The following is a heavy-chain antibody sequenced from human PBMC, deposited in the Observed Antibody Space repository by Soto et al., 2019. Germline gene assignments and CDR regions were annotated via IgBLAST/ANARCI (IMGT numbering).Heavy chain of an antibody. CDR3: ARDSGYGDPFDY. CDR2: IYYSGST. CDR1: GGSISGYY. J-gene: IGHJ4*02. D-gene: IGHD4-17*01. Sequence: SETLSLTCTVSGGSISGYYWSWIRQPPGKGLEWIGYIYYSGSTNYNPSLKSRVTISVDTSKNQFSLRLSSVTAADTAVYYCARDSGYGDPFDYWGQGTLVTVSS. V-gene: IGHV4-59*01.